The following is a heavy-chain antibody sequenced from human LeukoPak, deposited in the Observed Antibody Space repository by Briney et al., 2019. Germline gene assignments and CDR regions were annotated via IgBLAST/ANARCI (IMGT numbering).Heavy chain of an antibody. Sequence: GGSLRLSCAASGFTVSSNYMSWVRQAPGKGQEWVSVIYSGGSTYYADSVKGRFTISRDNSKDTLYLQMNSLRAEDTAVYYCARDLRRGRAFDYWGQGTLVTVSS. V-gene: IGHV3-66*01. CDR1: GFTVSSNY. J-gene: IGHJ4*02. CDR2: IYSGGST. D-gene: IGHD3-10*01. CDR3: ARDLRRGRAFDY.